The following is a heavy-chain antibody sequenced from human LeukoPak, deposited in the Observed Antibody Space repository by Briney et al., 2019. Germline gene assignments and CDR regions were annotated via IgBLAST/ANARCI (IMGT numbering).Heavy chain of an antibody. CDR3: AKGGSKAPDY. CDR1: GFTFSNYW. J-gene: IGHJ4*02. Sequence: GGSLRLSCAASGFTFSNYWMHWARQAPGKGLVWVSRIHSDGSSTTYADSVKGRFTISRDNAKNTLYLQMNSLRAEDTAVYYCAKGGSKAPDYWGQGTLVTVSS. D-gene: IGHD4-11*01. V-gene: IGHV3-74*01. CDR2: IHSDGSST.